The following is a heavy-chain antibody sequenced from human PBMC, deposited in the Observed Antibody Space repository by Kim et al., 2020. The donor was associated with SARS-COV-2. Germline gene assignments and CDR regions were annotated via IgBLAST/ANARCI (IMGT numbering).Heavy chain of an antibody. J-gene: IGHJ4*02. CDR2: ITGSGGST. V-gene: IGHV3-23*01. CDR1: GFSFSDYV. Sequence: GGSLRLSCGTSGFSFSDYVMSWVRQAPGKGLEWVSAITGSGGSTYYTDSVKGRFTISRDNSQSTLYLQMNSLRDEDTSVYYCAKWDGSLWSGDWGQGTLVTDSS. CDR3: AKWDGSLWSGD. D-gene: IGHD3-10*01.